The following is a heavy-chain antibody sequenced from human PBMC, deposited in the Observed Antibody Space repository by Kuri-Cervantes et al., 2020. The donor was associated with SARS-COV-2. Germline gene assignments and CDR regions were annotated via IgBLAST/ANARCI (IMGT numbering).Heavy chain of an antibody. J-gene: IGHJ2*01. CDR2: INHSGST. V-gene: IGHV4-34*01. Sequence: SQTLSLTCAVYGGSFSGYYWSWIRQPPGKGLEWIGEINHSGSTNYNPSLKSRVTISVDTSKNQFSLKLSSVTAADTAVYYCARGLVWYFDLWGRGTLVTVSS. CDR1: GGSFSGYY. CDR3: ARGLVWYFDL.